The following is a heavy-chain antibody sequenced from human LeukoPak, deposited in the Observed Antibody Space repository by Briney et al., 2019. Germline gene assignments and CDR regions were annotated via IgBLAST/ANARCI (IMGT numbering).Heavy chain of an antibody. CDR1: GFTFSSYS. Sequence: PGGSLRLACAASGFTFSSYSMNWVRQAPGKGLEWVSYISSSSSTIYYADSVKGRFTISRDNAKNSLYLQMNSLRAEDTAVYYCARAVYFGFDYWGQGTLVTVSS. CDR3: ARAVYFGFDY. CDR2: ISSSSSTI. V-gene: IGHV3-48*01. D-gene: IGHD2-8*01. J-gene: IGHJ4*02.